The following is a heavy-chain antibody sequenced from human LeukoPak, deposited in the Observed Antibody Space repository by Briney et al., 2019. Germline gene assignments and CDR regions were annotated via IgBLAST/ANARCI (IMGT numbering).Heavy chain of an antibody. CDR1: GYTFTGYY. V-gene: IGHV1-2*02. CDR3: ARGLRGFGELLGSYYYYYFEDV. CDR2: INPNSGGT. D-gene: IGHD3-10*01. J-gene: IGHJ6*03. Sequence: ASVKVSCKASGYTFTGYYMHWVRQAPGQGLEWMGWINPNSGGTNYAQKFQGRVTMTRATSITTAYMELSSLRSEDTAVYYCARGLRGFGELLGSYYYYYFEDVRGKGTTVTISS.